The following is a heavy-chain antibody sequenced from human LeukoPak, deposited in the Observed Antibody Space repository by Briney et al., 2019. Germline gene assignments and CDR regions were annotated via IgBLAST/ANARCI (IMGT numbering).Heavy chain of an antibody. CDR2: IYYSGST. D-gene: IGHD1-26*01. CDR3: ARGKSFEWEPLSPGPDAFDI. CDR1: GGSISSYY. J-gene: IGHJ3*02. V-gene: IGHV4-59*01. Sequence: SETLSLTCTVSGGSISSYYWSWIRQPPGKGLEWIGYIYYSGSTNYNPSLKSRVTISVDTSKNQFSLKLSSVTAADTAVYYCARGKSFEWEPLSPGPDAFDIWGQGPMVTVSS.